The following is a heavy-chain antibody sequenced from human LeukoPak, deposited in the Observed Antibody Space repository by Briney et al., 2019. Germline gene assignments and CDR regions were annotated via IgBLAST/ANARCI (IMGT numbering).Heavy chain of an antibody. Sequence: WVRQAPGKGLEWIGSIYYSGSTYYNPSLKSRVTISVDTSKNQFSLKLSSVTAADTAVYYCARGAAITIFGVPFDYWGQGTLVTVSS. CDR3: ARGAAITIFGVPFDY. CDR2: IYYSGST. V-gene: IGHV4-39*07. D-gene: IGHD3-3*01. J-gene: IGHJ4*02.